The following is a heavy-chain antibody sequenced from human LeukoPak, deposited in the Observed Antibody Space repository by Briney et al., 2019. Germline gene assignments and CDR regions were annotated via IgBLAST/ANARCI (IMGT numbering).Heavy chain of an antibody. Sequence: ASVKVSCKASGGTFSSYAISWVRQAPGQGLEWMGGIIPVFGSANYAQKFQGRVTITADESTSTAYMELSSLRSEDTAVYYCARDLSTVTPGYWGQGTLVTVSS. V-gene: IGHV1-69*13. J-gene: IGHJ4*02. CDR2: IIPVFGSA. CDR1: GGTFSSYA. CDR3: ARDLSTVTPGY. D-gene: IGHD4-11*01.